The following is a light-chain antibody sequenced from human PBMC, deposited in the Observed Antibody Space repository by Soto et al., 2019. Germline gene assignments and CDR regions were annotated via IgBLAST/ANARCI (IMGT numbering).Light chain of an antibody. CDR1: QSVDSLY. CDR2: GGT. CDR3: QQRSNWPPVT. Sequence: EIVLTQSPGTLSLSPGERATLSCRASQSVDSLYLAWYQQKPGQAPRLLIYGGTSRATGIPDRFSGSGSGTDFTLTISSLEPEDFGVYYCQQRSNWPPVTFGGGTKVDI. J-gene: IGKJ4*01. V-gene: IGKV3D-20*02.